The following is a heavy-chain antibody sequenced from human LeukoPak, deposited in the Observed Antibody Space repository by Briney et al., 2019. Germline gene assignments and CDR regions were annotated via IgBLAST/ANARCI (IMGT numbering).Heavy chain of an antibody. Sequence: SVKVSCKASGGTFSSYAISWVRQAPGQGLEWMGGVMPMFNTSNYAQKFQGRVTITADENTSTVYMELSSLRSEDTAVYYCAKVQNEVVPIAMRGWFDPWGQGTLVAVSS. V-gene: IGHV1-69*13. J-gene: IGHJ5*02. D-gene: IGHD2-2*01. CDR3: AKVQNEVVPIAMRGWFDP. CDR1: GGTFSSYA. CDR2: VMPMFNTS.